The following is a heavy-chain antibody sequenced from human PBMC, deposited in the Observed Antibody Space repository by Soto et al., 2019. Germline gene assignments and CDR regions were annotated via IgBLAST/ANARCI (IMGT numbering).Heavy chain of an antibody. CDR2: ISNTGGIT. J-gene: IGHJ6*02. V-gene: IGHV3-23*01. D-gene: IGHD1-1*01. Sequence: EVQLLESGGGLVQPGGSLTLSCAASGFTFSSHAMSWVRQAPGKGLEWVSGISNTGGITYHADSVKGRFTISRDNSLNRLYLQMNSLSVEVTAVYCCEKSIYNCDWYQPMAVRGQGTTVTVSS. CDR3: EKSIYNCDWYQPMAV. CDR1: GFTFSSHA.